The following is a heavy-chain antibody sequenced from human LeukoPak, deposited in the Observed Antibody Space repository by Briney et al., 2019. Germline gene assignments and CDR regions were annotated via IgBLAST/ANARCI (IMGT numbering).Heavy chain of an antibody. CDR1: GYSFTSYW. D-gene: IGHD3-3*01. V-gene: IGHV5-51*01. J-gene: IGHJ4*02. Sequence: GESLKISCKGSGYSFTSYWIGWVRQMPGKGLEWMGIIHPGDSDTRYSPSFQGQVTISADKSISTAYLQWSSLKASDTAMYYCARSYDFWSGYLDYWGQGTLVTVSS. CDR3: ARSYDFWSGYLDY. CDR2: IHPGDSDT.